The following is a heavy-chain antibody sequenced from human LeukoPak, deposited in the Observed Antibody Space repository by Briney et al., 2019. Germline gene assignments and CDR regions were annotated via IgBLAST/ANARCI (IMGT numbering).Heavy chain of an antibody. CDR3: ARLDYDILTGYYDY. Sequence: SETLSLTCTVSGGSISSSSYYWGWIRQPPGKGLEWIGSIYYSGSTYYNPSLKSRVTISVDTYKNQFSLKLSSVTAADTAVYYCARLDYDILTGYYDYWGQGTLVTVSS. J-gene: IGHJ4*02. CDR2: IYYSGST. D-gene: IGHD3-9*01. CDR1: GGSISSSSYY. V-gene: IGHV4-39*01.